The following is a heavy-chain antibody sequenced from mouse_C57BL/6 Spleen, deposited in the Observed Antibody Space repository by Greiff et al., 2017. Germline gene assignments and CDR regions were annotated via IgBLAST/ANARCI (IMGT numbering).Heavy chain of an antibody. CDR3: ASPITTVVATPFAY. J-gene: IGHJ3*01. D-gene: IGHD1-1*01. Sequence: EVQRVESGGGLVKPGGSLKLSCAASGFTFSSYAMSWVRQTPEKRLEWVATISDGGSYTYYPDNVKGRFTISRDNAKNNRYLQMRHLKSEDAAMYYCASPITTVVATPFAYWGQGTLVTVSA. CDR1: GFTFSSYA. CDR2: ISDGGSYT. V-gene: IGHV5-4*01.